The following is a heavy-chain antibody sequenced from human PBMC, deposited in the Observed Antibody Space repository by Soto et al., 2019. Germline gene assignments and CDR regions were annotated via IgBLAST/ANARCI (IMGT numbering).Heavy chain of an antibody. Sequence: SDTLSLTCAVYGGSFSGYYWSWIRQPPGKGLEWIGEINHSGSTNYNPSLKSRVTISVDTSKNQFSLKLSSVTAADTAVYYCAFGGYVLAQQFDYWGQGTLVTVSS. J-gene: IGHJ4*02. CDR3: AFGGYVLAQQFDY. CDR2: INHSGST. V-gene: IGHV4-34*01. CDR1: GGSFSGYY. D-gene: IGHD5-12*01.